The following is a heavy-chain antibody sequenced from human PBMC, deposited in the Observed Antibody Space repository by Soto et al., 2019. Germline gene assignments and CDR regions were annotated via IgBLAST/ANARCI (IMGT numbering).Heavy chain of an antibody. J-gene: IGHJ2*01. CDR1: SDSISSSNW. V-gene: IGHV4-4*02. D-gene: IGHD3-10*01. CDR3: ARARGGYYGDHRYFDL. CDR2: IYHSGST. Sequence: QVQLQESGPGLVKPSGTLSLTCAVSSDSISSSNWWSWVRQPPGKGLEWIGDIYHSGSTNYNPSLKSRVTISVDKSKNQFSLKLTSVTAADTAIFYCARARGGYYGDHRYFDLWGRGTLVTVSS.